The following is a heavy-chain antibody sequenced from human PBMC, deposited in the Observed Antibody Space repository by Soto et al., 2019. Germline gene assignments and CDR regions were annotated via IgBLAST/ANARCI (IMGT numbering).Heavy chain of an antibody. D-gene: IGHD1-26*01. V-gene: IGHV1-69*06. J-gene: IGHJ6*02. CDR3: AKEGTSIVGTTYDYYYGLDI. CDR1: GGTFNTYG. CDR2: IIPLFGTP. Sequence: QVQLVQSGAEVKKPGSSVKVSCKASGGTFNTYGITWVRQALGQGLEWMGVIIPLFGTPTYAQNFQGRISMTADKSSSTAYLELSTLRSDDTAVYYCAKEGTSIVGTTYDYYYGLDIWGQGTTVTVSS.